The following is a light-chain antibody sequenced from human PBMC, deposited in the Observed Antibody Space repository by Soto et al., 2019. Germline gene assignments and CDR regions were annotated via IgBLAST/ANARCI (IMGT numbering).Light chain of an antibody. CDR1: SSDVGDYKY. J-gene: IGLJ2*01. CDR2: DVS. Sequence: QSALTQPASVSGSPGQSITISCTGTSSDVGDYKYVSWYQQHPGKVPKLILYDVSNRPSGVSNRFSGSKSGNTASLTISGLQAEDEADYYCSSSTSSSTLDVVFGGGTKLTVL. CDR3: SSSTSSSTLDVV. V-gene: IGLV2-14*01.